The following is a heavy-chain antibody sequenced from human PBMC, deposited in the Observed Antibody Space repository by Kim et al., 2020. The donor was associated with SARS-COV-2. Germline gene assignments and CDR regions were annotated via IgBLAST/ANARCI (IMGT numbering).Heavy chain of an antibody. CDR1: ELSFTAYW. CDR3: ARRGSGWGSFDY. J-gene: IGHJ4*01. D-gene: IGHD1-26*01. V-gene: IGHV3-7*03. CDR2: IKEDGTEK. Sequence: GGSLRLSCAASELSFTAYWMAWVRQAPGKGLEWVATIKEDGTEKFYVDSVKGRFTVSRDNSKKSFYLQMKSLRVDDTAVYFCARRGSGWGSFDYWGHGTQVTVSS.